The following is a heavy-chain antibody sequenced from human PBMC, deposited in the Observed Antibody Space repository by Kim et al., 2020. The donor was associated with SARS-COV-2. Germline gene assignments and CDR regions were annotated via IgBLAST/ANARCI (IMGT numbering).Heavy chain of an antibody. J-gene: IGHJ4*02. CDR3: ARDGLRFLEWSTYYFDY. D-gene: IGHD3-3*01. Sequence: VKGRFTSSRDNSKNTLYLQMNSLRAEDTAVYYCARDGLRFLEWSTYYFDYWGQGTLVTVSS. V-gene: IGHV3-30*01.